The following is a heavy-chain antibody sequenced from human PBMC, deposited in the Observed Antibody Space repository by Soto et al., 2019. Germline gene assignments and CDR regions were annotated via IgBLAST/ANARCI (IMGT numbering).Heavy chain of an antibody. D-gene: IGHD1-7*01. CDR2: IYYSGST. CDR1: GGSISSYY. V-gene: IGHV4-59*01. Sequence: QVQLQESGPGLVKPSETLSLTCTVSGGSISSYYWSWIRQPPGKGLEWIGYIYYSGSTNYNPSLKSRVTISVDTSKNQFSLKLSSVTAADTAVYYCARVSGLELRADPWGQGTLVTVSS. J-gene: IGHJ5*02. CDR3: ARVSGLELRADP.